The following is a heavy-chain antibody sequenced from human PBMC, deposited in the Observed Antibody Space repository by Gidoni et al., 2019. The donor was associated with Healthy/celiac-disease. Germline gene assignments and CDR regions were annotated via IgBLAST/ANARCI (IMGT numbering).Heavy chain of an antibody. Sequence: QLQLQESGPGLVKPSETLSLTCTVSGGSISSSSYYWGWIRQPPGKGLEWIGSIYYSGSTYYNPSLKSRVTISVDTSKNQFSLKLSSVTAADTAVYYCASGYYDSSGYPRDAFDIWGQGTMVTVSS. CDR2: IYYSGST. CDR1: GGSISSSSYY. V-gene: IGHV4-39*01. D-gene: IGHD3-22*01. CDR3: ASGYYDSSGYPRDAFDI. J-gene: IGHJ3*02.